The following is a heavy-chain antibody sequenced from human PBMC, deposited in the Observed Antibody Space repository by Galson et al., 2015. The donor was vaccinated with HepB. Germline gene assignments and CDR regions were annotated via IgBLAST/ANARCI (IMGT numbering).Heavy chain of an antibody. J-gene: IGHJ3*02. CDR2: IYPGDSDT. V-gene: IGHV5-51*01. Sequence: QSGAEVKKPGESLKISCKGSGYSFTSYWIGWVRQMPGKGLEWMGIIYPGDSDTRYSPSFQGQVTISADKSISTAYPQWSSLKASDTAMYYCARQLVTSHPQGAFDIWGQGTMVTVSS. D-gene: IGHD2-2*01. CDR3: ARQLVTSHPQGAFDI. CDR1: GYSFTSYW.